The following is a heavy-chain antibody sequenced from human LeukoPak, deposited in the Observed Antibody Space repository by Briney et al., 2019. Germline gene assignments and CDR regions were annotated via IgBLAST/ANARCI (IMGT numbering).Heavy chain of an antibody. J-gene: IGHJ4*02. V-gene: IGHV3-23*01. CDR1: GFNFNMFA. CDR2: LSRGGGTT. Sequence: HPGGSLRLSCTGSGFNFNMFAMNWVRQAPGQGLEWVSGLSRGGGTTNYADSVKGRFTISRDKSKNMVFLQMNSLRPEDTAVYYCAKEQRIRHCSEGVCMERYYFDYWGQGSLVTVSS. D-gene: IGHD2-8*01. CDR3: AKEQRIRHCSEGVCMERYYFDY.